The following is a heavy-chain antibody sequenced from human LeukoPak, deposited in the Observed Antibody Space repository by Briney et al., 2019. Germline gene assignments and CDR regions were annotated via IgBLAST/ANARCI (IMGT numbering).Heavy chain of an antibody. J-gene: IGHJ4*02. CDR1: GFTFSSYG. CDR3: AKARPLWFGELLSLYYFDY. Sequence: PGRSLRLSCAASGFTFSSYGMSWVRQAPGKGLEWVSAISGSGGSTYYADSVKGRFTISRDNSKNTLYLQMNSLRAEDTAVYYCAKARPLWFGELLSLYYFDYWGQGTLVTVSS. CDR2: ISGSGGST. V-gene: IGHV3-23*01. D-gene: IGHD3-10*01.